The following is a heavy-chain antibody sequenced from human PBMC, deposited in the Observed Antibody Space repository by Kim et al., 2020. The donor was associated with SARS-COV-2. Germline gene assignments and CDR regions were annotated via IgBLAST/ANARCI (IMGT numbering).Heavy chain of an antibody. Sequence: SETLSLTYTVSGGSISSGGYYWSWIRQHPGKGLEWIGYIYYSGSTYYNPSLKSLVTISVDTSKNQFSLKLSSVTAADTAVYYCARVGYYGSGSYRPYRPYYFDYWGQGTLVTVSS. J-gene: IGHJ4*02. D-gene: IGHD3-10*01. CDR3: ARVGYYGSGSYRPYRPYYFDY. CDR1: GGSISSGGYY. CDR2: IYYSGST. V-gene: IGHV4-31*01.